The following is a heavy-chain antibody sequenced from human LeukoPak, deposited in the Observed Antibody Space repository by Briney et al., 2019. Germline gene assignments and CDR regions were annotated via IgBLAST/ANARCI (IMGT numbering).Heavy chain of an antibody. CDR2: IYYSGST. Sequence: PGGSLRLSCAASGFTFSSYEMNWVRQAPGKGLEWIGYIYYSGSTNYNPSLKSRVTISVDTSKNQFSLKLSSVTAADTAVYYCARRTGPNWFDPWGQGTLVTVSS. V-gene: IGHV4-59*01. J-gene: IGHJ5*02. CDR1: GFTFSSYE. CDR3: ARRTGPNWFDP.